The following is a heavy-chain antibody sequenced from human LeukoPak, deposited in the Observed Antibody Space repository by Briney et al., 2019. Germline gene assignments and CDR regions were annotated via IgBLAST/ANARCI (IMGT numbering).Heavy chain of an antibody. D-gene: IGHD5-18*01. Sequence: PGGSLRLSCAASAFTFSTYGMHWVRQAPGKGLEWVAVISYDGGNKHYAVSVKRRFTITRDNSKNMLYLQMNSMRAEDTAVYYCAKDRDTAMVVPTAGDYWGQGTLVTVSS. CDR1: AFTFSTYG. CDR2: ISYDGGNK. V-gene: IGHV3-30*18. CDR3: AKDRDTAMVVPTAGDY. J-gene: IGHJ4*02.